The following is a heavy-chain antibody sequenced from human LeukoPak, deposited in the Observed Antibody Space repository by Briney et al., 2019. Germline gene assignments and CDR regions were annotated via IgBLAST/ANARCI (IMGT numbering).Heavy chain of an antibody. CDR3: ARGLVVWYGELAYALDI. CDR2: IYTGGTT. CDR1: GFTVSSNY. V-gene: IGHV3-53*01. D-gene: IGHD3-10*01. J-gene: IGHJ3*02. Sequence: GGSLTLSCAASGFTVSSNYMSWVRQAPGKGLEWASGIYTGGTTYYADSVKGRFTISRDNSKNTLYLQMNSLRAEDTAVYYCARGLVVWYGELAYALDIWGQGTMVTVSS.